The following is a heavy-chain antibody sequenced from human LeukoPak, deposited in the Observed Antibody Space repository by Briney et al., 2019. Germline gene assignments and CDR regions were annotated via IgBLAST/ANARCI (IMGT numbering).Heavy chain of an antibody. CDR3: ARRSDSSGDHFDY. D-gene: IGHD3-22*01. CDR2: SRNKANSYTT. J-gene: IGHJ4*02. CDR1: GFTFSDHY. Sequence: GGSLRLSCAASGFTFSDHYMDWVRQAPGKGLEWVGRSRNKANSYTTAYAASVKGRFTISRDDSKRSLYLQVNSLKTEDTAVYYCARRSDSSGDHFDYWGQGTLVTVSS. V-gene: IGHV3-72*01.